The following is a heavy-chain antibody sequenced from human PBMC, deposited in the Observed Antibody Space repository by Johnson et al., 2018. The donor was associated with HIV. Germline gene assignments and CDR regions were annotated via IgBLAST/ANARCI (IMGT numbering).Heavy chain of an antibody. CDR3: AKCVSLYLALWGAFDI. CDR1: GFTFDDYG. Sequence: VQLVESGGGVVRPGGSLRLSCAASGFTFDDYGMSWVRQAPGKGLEWVSGINWNGGSTGYADSIKGRFTISRDNAKNSLYLQMNSLRAEDTAVYYCAKCVSLYLALWGAFDIWGQGTMVTVSS. V-gene: IGHV3-20*04. J-gene: IGHJ3*02. CDR2: INWNGGST. D-gene: IGHD3-16*01.